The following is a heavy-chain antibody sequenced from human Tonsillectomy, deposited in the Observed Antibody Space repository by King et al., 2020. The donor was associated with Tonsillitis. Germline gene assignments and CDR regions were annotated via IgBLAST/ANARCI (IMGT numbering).Heavy chain of an antibody. J-gene: IGHJ4*02. Sequence: QLQESGPGLVKPSETLSLTCTVSGGSISTSSYYWGWIRQPPGKGLEWIASIYFSGSTYYNPSLKSRVTISVDTSKNHFSLKLSSVTAADTAVYYCANIPRGYTGYDYRFYHFDSWGQGTLVTVSS. V-gene: IGHV4-39*02. CDR3: ANIPRGYTGYDYRFYHFDS. CDR2: IYFSGST. CDR1: GGSISTSSYY. D-gene: IGHD5-12*01.